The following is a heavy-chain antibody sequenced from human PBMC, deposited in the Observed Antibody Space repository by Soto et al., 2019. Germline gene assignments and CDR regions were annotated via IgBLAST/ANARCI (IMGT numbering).Heavy chain of an antibody. CDR1: GGSISSYY. D-gene: IGHD3-9*01. CDR3: AKDRHPDGIWTFDY. Sequence: SETLSLTCTVSGGSISSYYWSWIRQPPGKGLEWIGYIYYSGSTNYNPSLKSRVTISVDTSKNQFSLKLSSVTAADTAVYYCAKDRHPDGIWTFDYWGRGTLVTVSS. J-gene: IGHJ4*02. CDR2: IYYSGST. V-gene: IGHV4-59*01.